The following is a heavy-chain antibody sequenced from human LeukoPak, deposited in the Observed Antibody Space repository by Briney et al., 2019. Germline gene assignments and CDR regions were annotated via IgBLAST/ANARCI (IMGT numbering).Heavy chain of an antibody. CDR1: GFTFRGYW. D-gene: IGHD3-16*01. V-gene: IGHV3-7*03. J-gene: IGHJ6*02. Sequence: GGPLRLSFAPSGFTFRGYWMNGAPRAQGRGREWVASINHNGNVNYYVDSVKGRFTISRDNAKNSLYLQMSNLRAEDTAVYFCARGGGLDVWGQGATVTVSS. CDR2: INHNGNVN. CDR3: ARGGGLDV.